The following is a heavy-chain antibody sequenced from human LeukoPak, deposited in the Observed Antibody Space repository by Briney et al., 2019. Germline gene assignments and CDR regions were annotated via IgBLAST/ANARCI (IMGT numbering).Heavy chain of an antibody. Sequence: PGGSLRLSCAASRFTFDDYAMHWVRQAPGKGLEWVSGISWNSGSIGYGDSVKGRFTISRDNSKNTLYLQMGSLRAEDMAVYYCARGGVGSSWQPPGVRGEYFQHWGQGTLVTVSS. V-gene: IGHV3-9*03. J-gene: IGHJ1*01. CDR3: ARGGVGSSWQPPGVRGEYFQH. D-gene: IGHD6-13*01. CDR2: ISWNSGSI. CDR1: RFTFDDYA.